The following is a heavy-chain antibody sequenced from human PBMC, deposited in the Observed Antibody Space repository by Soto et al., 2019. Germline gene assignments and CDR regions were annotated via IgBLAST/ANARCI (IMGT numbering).Heavy chain of an antibody. J-gene: IGHJ6*03. CDR2: IKQDGSEK. Sequence: GGSVRLSCAASGFTFSSYWMSWVRQAPGKELKWVANIKQDGSEKYYVDSVKGRFTISRDNAKNSLYLQMNSLRAEDMAVYYCARDSIYYYYYYMDVWGKGTTVTVSS. CDR1: GFTFSSYW. V-gene: IGHV3-7*01. CDR3: ARDSIYYYYYYMDV.